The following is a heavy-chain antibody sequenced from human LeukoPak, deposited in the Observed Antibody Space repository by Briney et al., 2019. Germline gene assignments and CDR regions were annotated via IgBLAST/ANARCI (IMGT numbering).Heavy chain of an antibody. J-gene: IGHJ4*02. CDR1: GYSISSGYY. CDR2: IYHSGST. Sequence: PSETLSLTCTVSGYSISSGYYWGWIRQPPGKGLEWIGSIYHSGSTYCNPSLKSRVTISVDTSKNQFSLKLSSVTAADTAVYYCARAPLGGRRFDYWGQGTLVTVSS. CDR3: ARAPLGGRRFDY. D-gene: IGHD1-26*01. V-gene: IGHV4-38-2*02.